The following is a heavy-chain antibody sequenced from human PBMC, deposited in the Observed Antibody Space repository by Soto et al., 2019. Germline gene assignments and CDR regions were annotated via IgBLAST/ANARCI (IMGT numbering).Heavy chain of an antibody. J-gene: IGHJ2*01. D-gene: IGHD2-15*01. CDR2: ISAAGGT. Sequence: GGSLRLSCAASGFTFSSYDMHWVRQPTGEGLDWVSAISAAGGTYYPGSVKGRFTISRENDKNSLYPQMDSLRAEDTAVYYCARESLGYRFRYFDLWGRGILVTVSS. CDR3: ARESLGYRFRYFDL. V-gene: IGHV3-13*01. CDR1: GFTFSSYD.